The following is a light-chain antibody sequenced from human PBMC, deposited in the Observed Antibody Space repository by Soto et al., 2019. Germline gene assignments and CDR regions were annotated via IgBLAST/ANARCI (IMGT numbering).Light chain of an antibody. CDR2: GAS. CDR3: QQYNKFPSLP. CDR1: QSVSSN. V-gene: IGKV3-15*01. Sequence: EIVMTQSPATLSVSPGERATLSCRASQSVSSNLAWYHQKPGQAPRLLIYGASTRATGIPARFSGSGSGTEFTLTISSLQSEDFAVYYGQQYNKFPSLPFRGGTKVEIK. J-gene: IGKJ4*01.